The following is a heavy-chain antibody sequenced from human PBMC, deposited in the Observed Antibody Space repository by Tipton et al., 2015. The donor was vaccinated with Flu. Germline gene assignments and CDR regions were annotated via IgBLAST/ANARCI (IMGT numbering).Heavy chain of an antibody. D-gene: IGHD6-6*01. CDR1: GGSFSGYY. Sequence: TLSLTCAVYGGSFSGYYWSWIRQPPGKGLEWIGEINHSGSTNYNPSLKSRVTISVDTSKNQFSLKLSSVTAADTAVYYCARAGGGNIAARRGVYCCYMDVWGKGTTVTVSS. J-gene: IGHJ6*03. CDR3: ARAGGGNIAARRGVYCCYMDV. CDR2: INHSGST. V-gene: IGHV4-34*01.